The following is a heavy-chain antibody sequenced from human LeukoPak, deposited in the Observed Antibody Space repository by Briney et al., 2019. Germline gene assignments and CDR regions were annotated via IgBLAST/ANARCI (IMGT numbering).Heavy chain of an antibody. V-gene: IGHV3-21*01. CDR1: GFTFSSYT. J-gene: IGHJ4*02. Sequence: SGGSLRLSCAASGFTFSSYTMNWVRQAPGKGLEWVSSISSTSSYIYYADSVKGRFTISRDNAKNSLYPQMNSLRAEDTAVYYCATGGTYFDCWGQGTLVTVSS. CDR3: ATGGTYFDC. D-gene: IGHD1-26*01. CDR2: ISSTSSYI.